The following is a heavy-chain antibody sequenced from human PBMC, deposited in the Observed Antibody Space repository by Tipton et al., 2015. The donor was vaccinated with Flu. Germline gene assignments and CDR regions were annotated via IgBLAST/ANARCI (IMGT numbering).Heavy chain of an antibody. Sequence: SGFTFSSYGMHWVRQAPGKGLEWVAVIWYDGSNKYYADSVKGRFTISRDNSKNTLYLQMNSLRAKDTAVYYCARGWVPYYYGSGSQGVFDYWGQGTLVTVSS. CDR1: GFTFSSYG. J-gene: IGHJ4*02. D-gene: IGHD3-10*01. V-gene: IGHV3-33*01. CDR2: IWYDGSNK. CDR3: ARGWVPYYYGSGSQGVFDY.